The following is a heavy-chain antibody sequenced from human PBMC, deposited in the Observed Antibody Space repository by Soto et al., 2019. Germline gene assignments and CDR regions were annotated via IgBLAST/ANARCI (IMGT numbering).Heavy chain of an antibody. CDR1: GGSISSGGYY. CDR2: IYYSGST. D-gene: IGHD4-17*01. Sequence: PSETLSLTCTVSGGSISSGGYYWSWLRPHPGMGLEWIGYIYYSGSTYYNPALKSRVTISVDTSKNQFSLKLSSVTAADTAVYYWARDDYVGNSYWFDPWGQGILVTVSS. CDR3: ARDDYVGNSYWFDP. J-gene: IGHJ5*02. V-gene: IGHV4-31*03.